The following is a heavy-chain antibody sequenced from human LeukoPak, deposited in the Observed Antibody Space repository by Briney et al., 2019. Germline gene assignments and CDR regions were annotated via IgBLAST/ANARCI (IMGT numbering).Heavy chain of an antibody. D-gene: IGHD3-10*01. CDR1: GFTFSSYA. Sequence: GSLRLSCAASGFTFSSYAMSWVRQAPGKGLEWIGYIYDSGRTNYNPSLKSRLTISVDTSKNQFSLKLSSVTAADTAVYYCARVEVVRGLIMMFSWFDPWGQGTLVTVSS. CDR3: ARVEVVRGLIMMFSWFDP. J-gene: IGHJ5*02. V-gene: IGHV4-59*01. CDR2: IYDSGRT.